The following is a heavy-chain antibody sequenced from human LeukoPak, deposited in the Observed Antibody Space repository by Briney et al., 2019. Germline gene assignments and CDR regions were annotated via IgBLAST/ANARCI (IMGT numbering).Heavy chain of an antibody. D-gene: IGHD6-13*01. CDR2: ISAYNGNT. J-gene: IGHJ4*02. V-gene: IGHV1-18*01. CDR3: AIAAAGAPFDY. Sequence: GASVKVSCKASGYTFTSYGISWVRQAPGQGLEWMGWISAYNGNTNYAQKLQGRVTMTTDTSTSTAYMELSSLRSEDAAVYYCAIAAAGAPFDYWGQGTLVTVSS. CDR1: GYTFTSYG.